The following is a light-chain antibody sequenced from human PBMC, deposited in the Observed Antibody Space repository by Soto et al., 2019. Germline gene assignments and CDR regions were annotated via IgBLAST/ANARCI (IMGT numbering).Light chain of an antibody. CDR2: DNN. CDR3: GTWDSSLSADVV. CDR1: SSNIGNNY. V-gene: IGLV1-51*01. Sequence: QSVLTQPPSVSAAPGQKVTISCSGSSSNIGNNYVSWYQQLPGTAPKLLIYDNNKRPSGIPDRFSGSKSGTSATLGITGLQTGDEADYYCGTWDSSLSADVVFGGGTKVPS. J-gene: IGLJ2*01.